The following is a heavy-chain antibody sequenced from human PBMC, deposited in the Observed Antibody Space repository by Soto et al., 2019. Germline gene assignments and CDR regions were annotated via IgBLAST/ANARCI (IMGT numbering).Heavy chain of an antibody. J-gene: IGHJ4*02. Sequence: EVQLVESGGGLVKPGGSLRLSCAASGFTFSSYSMNWVRQAPGKGLEWVSSISSSSSYIYYADSVKGRFTISRDNAKNSLYLQMNSLRAEDTDVYYCASCHRTPASTSCAGYDYWGQGTLVTVSS. V-gene: IGHV3-21*01. CDR2: ISSSSSYI. D-gene: IGHD2-2*01. CDR1: GFTFSSYS. CDR3: ASCHRTPASTSCAGYDY.